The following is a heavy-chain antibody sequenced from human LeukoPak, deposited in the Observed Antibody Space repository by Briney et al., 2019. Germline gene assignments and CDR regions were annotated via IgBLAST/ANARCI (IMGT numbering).Heavy chain of an antibody. V-gene: IGHV4-59*01. J-gene: IGHJ4*02. CDR1: GGSISSYY. D-gene: IGHD6-13*01. CDR3: ARDVLAAALRN. Sequence: PSETLSLTCTVSGGSISSYYWSWIRQPPGKGLEWIGYIYYSGSTNYNPSLKSRVTISVDTSKNQFSLKLSSVTAADTAVYYCARDVLAAALRNWGQGTLVTVSS. CDR2: IYYSGST.